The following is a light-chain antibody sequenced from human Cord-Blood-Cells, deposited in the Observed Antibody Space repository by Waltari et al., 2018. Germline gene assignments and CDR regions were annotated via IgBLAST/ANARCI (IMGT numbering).Light chain of an antibody. Sequence: DIQMTQSPSSLSPSVGARVTITCRASQRISSYLNWYQQKPGKAPKLLIYAASSLQSGVPSRFSGSGSGTDFTLTISSLQPEDFATYYCQQSYSTPRTFGQGTKVEIK. CDR2: AAS. V-gene: IGKV1-39*01. CDR1: QRISSY. CDR3: QQSYSTPRT. J-gene: IGKJ1*01.